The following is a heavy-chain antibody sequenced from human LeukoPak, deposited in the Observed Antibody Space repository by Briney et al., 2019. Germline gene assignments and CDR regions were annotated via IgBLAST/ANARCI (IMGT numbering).Heavy chain of an antibody. D-gene: IGHD6-19*01. Sequence: GGSLRLSCAASGFTFSSYWMSWVRQAPGKGLERVANIKQDGSEKYYVDSVKGRFTISRDNAKNSLYLQMNSLRAEDTAVYYCARDLVTVAGTEVGYWGQGTLVTVSS. CDR3: ARDLVTVAGTEVGY. CDR2: IKQDGSEK. CDR1: GFTFSSYW. V-gene: IGHV3-7*01. J-gene: IGHJ4*02.